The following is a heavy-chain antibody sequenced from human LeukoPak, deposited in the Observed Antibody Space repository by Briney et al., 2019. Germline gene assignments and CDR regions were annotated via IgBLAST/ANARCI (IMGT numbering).Heavy chain of an antibody. Sequence: GGSLRLSCAASGLTFSSYAMSWVRQAPGKGLEWVSAISGSGGSTYSADSVKGRFTISRDNSKNTLYLQMNSLRAEDTAVYYCAKRPKVAATGSGYFDYWGQGTLVTVSS. J-gene: IGHJ4*02. CDR1: GLTFSSYA. D-gene: IGHD2-15*01. CDR3: AKRPKVAATGSGYFDY. V-gene: IGHV3-23*01. CDR2: ISGSGGST.